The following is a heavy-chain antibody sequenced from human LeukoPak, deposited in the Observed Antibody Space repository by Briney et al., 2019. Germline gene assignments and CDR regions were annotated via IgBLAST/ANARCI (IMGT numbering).Heavy chain of an antibody. Sequence: GGSLRLSCAASGFTFSNYGMNWVRQAPGKGLEWVSFIDTSGNYIYYGDSVKGRFTISRDNAKNLVFLQMNGLRAEDTAVYYCARGRSITLLRGVARSDAFDIWGQGAMVAVSS. CDR2: IDTSGNYI. CDR3: ARGRSITLLRGVARSDAFDI. D-gene: IGHD3-10*01. J-gene: IGHJ3*02. V-gene: IGHV3-21*01. CDR1: GFTFSNYG.